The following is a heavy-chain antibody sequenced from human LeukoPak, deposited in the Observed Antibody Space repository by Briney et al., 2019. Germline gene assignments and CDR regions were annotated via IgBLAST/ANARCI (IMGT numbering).Heavy chain of an antibody. V-gene: IGHV4-39*07. CDR1: GGSISSGTYY. Sequence: SETLSLTCTVSGGSISSGTYYWAWIRQPPGKGLEWIGTIYHSGSTYYNPSLKSRVTISVDTSKNQFSLKLSSVTAADTAVYYCARDCYDGYSGYYYFDYWGQGTLVTVSS. CDR3: ARDCYDGYSGYYYFDY. D-gene: IGHD5-12*01. J-gene: IGHJ4*02. CDR2: IYHSGST.